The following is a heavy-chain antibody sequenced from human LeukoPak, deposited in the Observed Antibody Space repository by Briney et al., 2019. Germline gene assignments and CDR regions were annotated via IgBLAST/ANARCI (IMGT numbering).Heavy chain of an antibody. D-gene: IGHD3-22*01. J-gene: IGHJ6*02. CDR3: ARETMIVVVGMDV. CDR2: IYSGGST. CDR1: GFTVSSNY. Sequence: GGSLRLSCAASGFTVSSNYMSWVRQAPGKGLEWVSVIYSGGSTYYADSAKGRFTISRDNAKNSLYLQMNSLRAEDTAVYYCARETMIVVVGMDVWGQGTTVTVSS. V-gene: IGHV3-53*01.